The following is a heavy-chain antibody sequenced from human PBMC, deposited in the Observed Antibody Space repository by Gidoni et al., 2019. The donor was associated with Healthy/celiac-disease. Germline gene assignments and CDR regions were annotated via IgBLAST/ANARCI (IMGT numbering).Heavy chain of an antibody. V-gene: IGHV3-33*01. CDR1: GFPFSSYG. Sequence: QVQLVESGGGVVQPGRSLRLSCAASGFPFSSYGMHWVRQAPGKGLEWVAVIWYDGSNKYYADSVKGRFTISRDNSKNTLYLQMNSLRAEDTAVYYCARGDSSGYYFDYWGQGTLVTVSS. J-gene: IGHJ4*02. CDR2: IWYDGSNK. CDR3: ARGDSSGYYFDY. D-gene: IGHD6-19*01.